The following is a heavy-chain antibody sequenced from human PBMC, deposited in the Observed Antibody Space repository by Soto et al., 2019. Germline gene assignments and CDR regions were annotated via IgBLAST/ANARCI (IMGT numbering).Heavy chain of an antibody. CDR1: GFTFNKYA. CDR3: AKTPGVITVITSFDH. CDR2: ISGSGAST. V-gene: IGHV3-23*01. Sequence: LRLSCVACGFTFNKYALSWVRQSAWKGLEWVSSISGSGASTYDADSVKGRFTISRDNSNNTLYLQMNSLRAEDTAVYYCAKTPGVITVITSFDHWGQGTPVTVSS. J-gene: IGHJ4*02. D-gene: IGHD3-16*01.